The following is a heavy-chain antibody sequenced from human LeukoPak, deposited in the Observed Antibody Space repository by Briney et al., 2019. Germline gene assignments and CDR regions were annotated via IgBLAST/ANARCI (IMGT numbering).Heavy chain of an antibody. CDR3: ATSRVRSGSYANGMDV. Sequence: SETLSLTCTVSGGSISSYYWSWIRQPPGKGLEWIGYIYYSGSTNYNPSLKSRVTMSVDTSKNQFSLKLSSVNAADTAVYYCATSRVRSGSYANGMDVWGQGATVTVSS. CDR2: IYYSGST. V-gene: IGHV4-59*01. CDR1: GGSISSYY. J-gene: IGHJ6*02. D-gene: IGHD6-19*01.